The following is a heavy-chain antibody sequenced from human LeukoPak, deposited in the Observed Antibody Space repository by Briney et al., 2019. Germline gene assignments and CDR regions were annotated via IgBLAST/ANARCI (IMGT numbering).Heavy chain of an antibody. D-gene: IGHD4-17*01. J-gene: IGHJ4*02. CDR1: GFIVSSNS. CDR3: ARDRRGMTTVTYFDY. Sequence: GGSLRLSCAASGFIVSSNSMSWVRQAPGKGLEWVSVIYSGGSTYYADSVKGRFTISRDNSKNTVDLQMNSLRPDDTAVYYCARDRRGMTTVTYFDYWGQGTLVTVSS. V-gene: IGHV3-66*02. CDR2: IYSGGST.